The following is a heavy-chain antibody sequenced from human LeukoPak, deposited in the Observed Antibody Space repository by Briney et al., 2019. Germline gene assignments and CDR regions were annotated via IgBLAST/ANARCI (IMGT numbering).Heavy chain of an antibody. CDR1: GYTFTSYG. V-gene: IGHV1-8*02. Sequence: GASVKVSCKASGYTFTSYGISWVRQATGQGLEWMGWMNPNSGNTGYAQKFQGRVTMTRNTSISTAYMELSSLRSEDTAVYYCARVRRSSRNDYWGQGTLVTVSS. CDR2: MNPNSGNT. J-gene: IGHJ4*02. CDR3: ARVRRSSRNDY. D-gene: IGHD2-2*01.